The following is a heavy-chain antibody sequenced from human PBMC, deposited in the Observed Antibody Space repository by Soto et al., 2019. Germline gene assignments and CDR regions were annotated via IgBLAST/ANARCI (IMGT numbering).Heavy chain of an antibody. D-gene: IGHD3-16*02. CDR1: GFSLATVGEG. CDR2: IYWNDEK. Sequence: QITLKESGPTLVKPTQTLSLTCTVSGFSLATVGEGVGWVRQPPGKALEWLALIYWNDEKRFSPSLESRLTITKDTSKTQVVLTMTNMNSVDTARYYCVQRVPWGSYRQGRFDPWGQGTLVTV. V-gene: IGHV2-5*01. CDR3: VQRVPWGSYRQGRFDP. J-gene: IGHJ5*02.